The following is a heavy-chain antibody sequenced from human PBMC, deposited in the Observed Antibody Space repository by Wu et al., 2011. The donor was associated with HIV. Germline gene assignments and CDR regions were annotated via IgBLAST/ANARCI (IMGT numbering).Heavy chain of an antibody. CDR1: GYTFTSYY. CDR3: AREPGGQQLVNWFDP. J-gene: IGHJ5*02. Sequence: GAEVKKPGPSVKVSCKASGYTFTSYYMHWVRQAPGQGLEWMGIINPSGGSTSYAQKFQGRVTMTRDTSTSTVYMELSSLRSEDTAVYYCAREPGGQQLVNWFDPWGQGTLVTVSS. CDR2: INPSGGST. D-gene: IGHD6-13*01. V-gene: IGHV1-46*01.